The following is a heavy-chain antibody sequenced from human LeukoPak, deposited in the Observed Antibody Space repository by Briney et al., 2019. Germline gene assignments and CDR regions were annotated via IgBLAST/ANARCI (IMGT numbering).Heavy chain of an antibody. CDR1: GGSISSYY. CDR2: IYTSGST. D-gene: IGHD3-22*01. V-gene: IGHV4-4*07. CDR3: ARERVPYDSSGYYDYYYYYGMDV. Sequence: PSETLSLTCTVSGGSISSYYWSWIRQPAGKGLEWIGRIYTSGSTNYNPSLKSRVTMSVDTSKNQFSLKLSSVTAADTAVYYCARERVPYDSSGYYDYYYYYGMDVWGQGTTVTVS. J-gene: IGHJ6*02.